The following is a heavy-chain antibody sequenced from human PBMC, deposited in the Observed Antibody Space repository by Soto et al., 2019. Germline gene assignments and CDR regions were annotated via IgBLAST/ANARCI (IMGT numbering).Heavy chain of an antibody. V-gene: IGHV4-39*01. CDR3: ARHLTYCSAGSCYSDFPYYGMDV. CDR2: IFYSGST. Sequence: SETLSLTCTVSGGSISSSSYYWGWIRQPPGKGLEWIGSIFYSGSTYYYPSLKSRVTISVDTSKNQFSLKLSSVTAADTAVYYCARHLTYCSAGSCYSDFPYYGMDVWGQGTTVTVS. CDR1: GGSISSSSYY. J-gene: IGHJ6*02. D-gene: IGHD2-15*01.